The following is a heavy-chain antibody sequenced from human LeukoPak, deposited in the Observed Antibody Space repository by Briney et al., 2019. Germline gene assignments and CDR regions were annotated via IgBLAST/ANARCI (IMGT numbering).Heavy chain of an antibody. CDR2: INPSGGST. Sequence: GASVKVSCKASGYTFTSYYMHWVRQAPGQGLEWMGIINPSGGSTSYAQKLQGRVTMTRDMSTSTVYMELSSLRSEDTAVYYCARGYYYDSSGINWFDPWGQGTLVTVSS. V-gene: IGHV1-46*01. CDR3: ARGYYYDSSGINWFDP. CDR1: GYTFTSYY. D-gene: IGHD3-22*01. J-gene: IGHJ5*02.